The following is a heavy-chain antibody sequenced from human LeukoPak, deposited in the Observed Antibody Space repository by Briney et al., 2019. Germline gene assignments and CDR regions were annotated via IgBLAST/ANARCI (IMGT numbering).Heavy chain of an antibody. Sequence: GGSLRLSCAASGFTFSSYSMNWVRQAPGKGLEWVSSISSSSSYIYYADSVKGRFTISRDNAKNSLYLQMNSLRAEDTAVYYCARVASNRWLQSGLDYWGQGTLVTVSS. J-gene: IGHJ4*02. CDR3: ARVASNRWLQSGLDY. CDR1: GFTFSSYS. CDR2: ISSSSSYI. D-gene: IGHD5-24*01. V-gene: IGHV3-21*01.